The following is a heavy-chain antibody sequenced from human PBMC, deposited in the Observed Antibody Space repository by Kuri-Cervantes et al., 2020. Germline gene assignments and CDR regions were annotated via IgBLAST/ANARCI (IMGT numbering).Heavy chain of an antibody. Sequence: GESLKISCAASGFTFSDYYMSWIRQAPGKGLEWVSYISSSGSTIYYADSVKGRFTISRDNSKNTLYLQMNSLRAEDTAVYYCAKEDTARGWLQQYYYGMDVWGQGTTVTVSS. D-gene: IGHD5-18*01. CDR2: ISSSGSTI. CDR3: AKEDTARGWLQQYYYGMDV. J-gene: IGHJ6*02. V-gene: IGHV3-11*01. CDR1: GFTFSDYY.